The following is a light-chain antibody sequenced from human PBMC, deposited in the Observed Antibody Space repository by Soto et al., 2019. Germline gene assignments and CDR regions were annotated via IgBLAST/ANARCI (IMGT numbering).Light chain of an antibody. CDR3: SSYTSSSTLV. Sequence: QSALTQPASVSGSLGQSITISCSGTSSDVGAYDYVSWYQQHPGKVPKLMLFEVINRPSGVSNRFSGSKSGNTASLTISRLQADDEADYYCSSYTSSSTLVFGGGTKLTVL. CDR2: EVI. CDR1: SSDVGAYDY. J-gene: IGLJ2*01. V-gene: IGLV2-14*01.